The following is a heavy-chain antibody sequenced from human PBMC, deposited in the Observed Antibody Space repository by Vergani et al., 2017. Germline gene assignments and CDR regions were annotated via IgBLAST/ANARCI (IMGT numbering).Heavy chain of an antibody. D-gene: IGHD2-21*02. J-gene: IGHJ3*02. CDR1: GYTFTSYS. V-gene: IGHV1-46*01. CDR3: ARGVVTATYDAFDI. CDR2: INPSGGST. Sequence: QVQLVQSGAEVRKPGASVEVSCKASGYTFTSYSLHWVRQDPGQGLEWMGIINPSGGSTSYAQKFQGRVTMTRDTSTSTVYMELSSLRSEDTAVYYCARGVVTATYDAFDIWGQGTVVTVSS.